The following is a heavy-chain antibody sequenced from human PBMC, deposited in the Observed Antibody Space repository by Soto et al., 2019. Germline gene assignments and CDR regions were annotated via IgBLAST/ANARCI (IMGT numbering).Heavy chain of an antibody. D-gene: IGHD3-16*01. CDR1: GGSISSGGYS. CDR3: ARGDYDYVWGSPGYFDY. CDR2: IYYSGST. J-gene: IGHJ4*02. V-gene: IGHV4-31*03. Sequence: QVQLQEPGPGLVKPSQTLSLTCTVSGGSISSGGYSWSGIRQPPGKALGWIGYIYYSGSTYYNPSLKSRVTISVDTSKNQFSLKLSSVTAADTAVYYCARGDYDYVWGSPGYFDYWGQGTLVTVSS.